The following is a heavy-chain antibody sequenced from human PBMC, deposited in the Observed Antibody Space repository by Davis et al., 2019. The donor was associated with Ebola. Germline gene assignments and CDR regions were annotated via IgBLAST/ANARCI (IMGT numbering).Heavy chain of an antibody. CDR3: AREAYPQLLVGATLPYYFDY. CDR2: INAGSGVT. J-gene: IGHJ4*02. Sequence: ASVKVSRKASGYTFTSYAMHWARQAPGQGLEWMGWINAGSGVTKYSQKLQGRVTITRDTPASAAYMGLGSLRSEDTAVYYCAREAYPQLLVGATLPYYFDYGGQGTLVTVSS. V-gene: IGHV1-3*01. D-gene: IGHD1-26*01. CDR1: GYTFTSYA.